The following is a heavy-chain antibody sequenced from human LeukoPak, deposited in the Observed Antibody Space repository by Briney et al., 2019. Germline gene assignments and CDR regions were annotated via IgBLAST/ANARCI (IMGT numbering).Heavy chain of an antibody. CDR2: IRGSGDST. V-gene: IGHV3-23*01. Sequence: GGSLRLSCAASGFTFSSYEMNWVRQAPGKGLEWVSSIRGSGDSTDYADSVKGRFTISRDNSKNTLHLQMNSLRAEDTAIYYCAKYSFCSSSSCYRNDVFDVWGQGTMVTVSS. CDR1: GFTFSSYE. J-gene: IGHJ3*01. D-gene: IGHD2-15*01. CDR3: AKYSFCSSSSCYRNDVFDV.